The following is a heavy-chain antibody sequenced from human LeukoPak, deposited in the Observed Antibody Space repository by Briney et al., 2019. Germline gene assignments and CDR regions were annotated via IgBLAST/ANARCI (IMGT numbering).Heavy chain of an antibody. CDR3: ARGIPKYWYFDL. D-gene: IGHD2-2*02. Sequence: ASVKVSCKASGYTFTGYYMHWVRQAPGQGLEGMGWINPNSGGTNYAQKFQGRVTMTRDMSTSTVYMELSSLRSEDTAVYYCARGIPKYWYFDLWGRGTLVTVSA. J-gene: IGHJ2*01. CDR2: INPNSGGT. CDR1: GYTFTGYY. V-gene: IGHV1-2*02.